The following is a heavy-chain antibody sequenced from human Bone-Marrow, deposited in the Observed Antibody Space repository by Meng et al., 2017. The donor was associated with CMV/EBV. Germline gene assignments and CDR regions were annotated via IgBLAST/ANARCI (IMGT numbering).Heavy chain of an antibody. D-gene: IGHD1-26*01. CDR3: AREGGSYYGRYGMDV. V-gene: IGHV3-21*01. CDR2: ISSSSSYI. Sequence: GESLKISCAASGFTFSSYWMSWVRQAPGKGLEWVSSISSSSSYIYYADSVKGRFTISRDNAKNSLYLQMNSLRAEDTAVYYCAREGGSYYGRYGMDVWGQGTTVTVSS. CDR1: GFTFSSYW. J-gene: IGHJ6*02.